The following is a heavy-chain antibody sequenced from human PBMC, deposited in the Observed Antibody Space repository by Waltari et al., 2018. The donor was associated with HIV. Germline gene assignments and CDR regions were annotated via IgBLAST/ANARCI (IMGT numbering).Heavy chain of an antibody. J-gene: IGHJ4*02. CDR1: GGSISRSSSF. CDR3: ARRHVDTALVRWGLDD. D-gene: IGHD5-18*01. Sequence: QLQLQESGPGLVKPSETLSLTCTLSGGSISRSSSFWGWIRQPPGKGLEWIGSIYYSGSTYYNPSLKSRVTISVDTPKNQFSLILSSVTAADTAVYYCARRHVDTALVRWGLDDWGQGTLVTVSS. CDR2: IYYSGST. V-gene: IGHV4-39*01.